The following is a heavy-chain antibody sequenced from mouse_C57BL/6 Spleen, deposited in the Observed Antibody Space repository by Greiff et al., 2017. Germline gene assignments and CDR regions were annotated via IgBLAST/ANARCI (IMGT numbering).Heavy chain of an antibody. CDR2: ILPGSGST. V-gene: IGHV1-9*01. Sequence: QVQLKESGAELMKPGASVKLSCKATGYTITGYWIEWVKQRPGHGLEWIGEILPGSGSTNYNEKFKGKATFTADTSSNTAYMQLSSLTTEDSAIYYCARGYDGTTGFAYWGQGTLVTVSA. D-gene: IGHD2-3*01. J-gene: IGHJ3*01. CDR3: ARGYDGTTGFAY. CDR1: GYTITGYW.